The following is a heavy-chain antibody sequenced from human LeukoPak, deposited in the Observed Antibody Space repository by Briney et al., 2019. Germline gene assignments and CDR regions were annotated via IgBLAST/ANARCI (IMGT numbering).Heavy chain of an antibody. D-gene: IGHD1-26*01. CDR3: AKDEGDVGATSDY. Sequence: SAVSASRDTTYYADSVKGRFAISRDNSKNTLYLQMTSLRAEDTALYYCAKDEGDVGATSDYWGQGTLVTVSS. V-gene: IGHV3-23*01. CDR2: VSASRDTT. J-gene: IGHJ4*02.